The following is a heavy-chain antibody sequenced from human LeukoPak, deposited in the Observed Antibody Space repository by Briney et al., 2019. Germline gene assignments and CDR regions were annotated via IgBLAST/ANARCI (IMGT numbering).Heavy chain of an antibody. D-gene: IGHD6-19*01. J-gene: IGHJ3*02. Sequence: ASVKVSCKASGYTFTSYGISWVRQAPGQGLEWMGWINAGNGNTKYSQKFQGRVTITRDTSASTAYMELSSLRSEDTAVYYCARGDSSGWEIDAFDIWGQGTMVTVSS. CDR3: ARGDSSGWEIDAFDI. CDR1: GYTFTSYG. CDR2: INAGNGNT. V-gene: IGHV1-3*01.